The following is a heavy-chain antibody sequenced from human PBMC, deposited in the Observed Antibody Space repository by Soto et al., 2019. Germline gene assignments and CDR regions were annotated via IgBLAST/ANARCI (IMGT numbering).Heavy chain of an antibody. D-gene: IGHD6-13*01. V-gene: IGHV2-26*04. J-gene: IGHJ5*02. Sequence: QVTVKESGPVLVKPTETLTLTCTVSGFSLSNAGLGVSWIRQPPGKALEWLAHIFSNDEKSYSTSLKSRLTISTDTSKSQVVLTTTNTDPVDTATYYCASTYTTSWYWFDPWGQGPLVTVSS. CDR2: IFSNDEK. CDR3: ASTYTTSWYWFDP. CDR1: GFSLSNAGLG.